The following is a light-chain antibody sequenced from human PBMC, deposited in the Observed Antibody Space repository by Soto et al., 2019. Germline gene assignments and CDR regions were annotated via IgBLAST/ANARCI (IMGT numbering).Light chain of an antibody. CDR3: ASWDTSLKSGV. V-gene: IGLV1-51*02. J-gene: IGLJ2*01. CDR1: SSNIGINI. CDR2: EDN. Sequence: QSVLTQPPSVSAAPGQKVTISCSGGSSNIGINIVSWYQQLPGTAPKLLIYEDNKRPSGIPDRFSGSKSGTSATLGITALQTGDEADYYCASWDTSLKSGVFGGGTKLTVL.